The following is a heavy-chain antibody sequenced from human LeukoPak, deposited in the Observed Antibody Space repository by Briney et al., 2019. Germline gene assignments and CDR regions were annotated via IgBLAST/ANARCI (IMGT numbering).Heavy chain of an antibody. Sequence: GGSLRLSCAASGFTFSSYGMHWVRQAPGKGLDWVAFIRYDGRNKYYADSVKGRFTISRDNSKNTLYLQMNSLRAEDTAVYYCARISYGGWFDPWGQGTLVTVSS. J-gene: IGHJ5*02. CDR1: GFTFSSYG. D-gene: IGHD4-17*01. CDR3: ARISYGGWFDP. V-gene: IGHV3-30*02. CDR2: IRYDGRNK.